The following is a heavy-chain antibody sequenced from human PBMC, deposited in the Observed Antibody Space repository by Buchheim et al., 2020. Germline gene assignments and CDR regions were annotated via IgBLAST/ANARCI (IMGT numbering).Heavy chain of an antibody. V-gene: IGHV4-39*01. Sequence: QLQLQESGPGLVKPSETLSLTCTVSGGSISSSSYYWGWIRQPPGKGLEWIGSIYYSGSTYYNPSLKSRVTISVDTSKNQFSLKLSSVTAADTAVYYCARGRRVAYAGGYYYGMDVWGQGTT. J-gene: IGHJ6*02. D-gene: IGHD3-3*01. CDR2: IYYSGST. CDR1: GGSISSSSYY. CDR3: ARGRRVAYAGGYYYGMDV.